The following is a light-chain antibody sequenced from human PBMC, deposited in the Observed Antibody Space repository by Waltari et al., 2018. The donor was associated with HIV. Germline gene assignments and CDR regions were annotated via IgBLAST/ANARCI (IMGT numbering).Light chain of an antibody. CDR3: ASHAGSKDV. V-gene: IGLV2-8*01. J-gene: IGLJ2*01. CDR1: SRATGAYNY. CDR2: DVS. Sequence: QSALTQPPSASGSPGQSVTISCPGTSRATGAYNYVSWFQQHPGKAPKLMIFDVSKRPSGVPDRFSGSKSGNTASLTVSGLQAEDEADYYCASHAGSKDVFGGGTKLTVL.